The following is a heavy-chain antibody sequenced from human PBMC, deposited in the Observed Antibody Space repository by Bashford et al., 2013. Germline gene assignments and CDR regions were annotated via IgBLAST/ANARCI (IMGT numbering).Heavy chain of an antibody. CDR3: ARGQGIPNPLTYYYDSSGYLLDY. Sequence: GGSLRLSCAASGFTVSSNYMSWVRQAPGKGLEWVSVIYSGGSTYYADSVKGRFTISRDNSKNTLYLQMNSLRAEDTAVYYCARGQGIPNPLTYYYDSSGYLLDYWAREPSVTVSS. D-gene: IGHD3-22*01. CDR2: IYSGGST. CDR1: GFTVSSNY. J-gene: IGHJ4*02. V-gene: IGHV3-53*01.